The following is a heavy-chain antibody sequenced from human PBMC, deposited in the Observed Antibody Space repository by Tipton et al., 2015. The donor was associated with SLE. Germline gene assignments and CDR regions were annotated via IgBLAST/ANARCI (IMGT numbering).Heavy chain of an antibody. J-gene: IGHJ3*02. CDR1: GGSMSSSNYS. CDR3: ARELMVVRGLSRRDAFDI. D-gene: IGHD3-10*01. CDR2: MHSSGNT. Sequence: TLSLTCTVSGGSMSSSNYSWGWIRQPPGKGLEWIANMHSSGNTYYNPSLKSRVTMSVGTSKNQFSLKLSSVTAADTAVYYCARELMVVRGLSRRDAFDIWGQGAMVTVSS. V-gene: IGHV4-39*02.